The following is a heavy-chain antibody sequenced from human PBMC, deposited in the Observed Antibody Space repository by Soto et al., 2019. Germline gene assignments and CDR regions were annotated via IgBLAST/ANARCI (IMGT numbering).Heavy chain of an antibody. Sequence: EVQLVESGGGLVQPGGSLRLSCAASGFTFNRNWMSWVRQAPGKGLEWVANIKQDGSEEYYVDSVRGRFTISRDNAKNTLYLRMNSLRAEDTAVYYCVRENNYGDYGVGAFDFWGQGTLVTVSS. CDR1: GFTFNRNW. J-gene: IGHJ3*01. CDR2: IKQDGSEE. CDR3: VRENNYGDYGVGAFDF. V-gene: IGHV3-7*01. D-gene: IGHD4-17*01.